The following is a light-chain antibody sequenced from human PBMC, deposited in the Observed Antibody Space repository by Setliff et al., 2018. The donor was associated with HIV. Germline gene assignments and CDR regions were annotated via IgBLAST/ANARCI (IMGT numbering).Light chain of an antibody. CDR3: CSYAGSSTYV. CDR2: EGS. CDR1: SSDVGSYNL. V-gene: IGLV2-23*01. J-gene: IGLJ1*01. Sequence: QSVLTQPASVSGSPGQSITISCTGTSSDVGSYNLVSWYQQHPGKAPNLMIYEGSKRPSGVSNRFSGSKSGNTASLTISGLQAEDEADYYCCSYAGSSTYVFGTGTKSPS.